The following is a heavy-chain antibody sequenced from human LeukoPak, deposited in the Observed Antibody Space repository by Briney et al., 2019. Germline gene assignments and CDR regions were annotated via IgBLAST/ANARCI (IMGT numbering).Heavy chain of an antibody. J-gene: IGHJ6*03. V-gene: IGHV1-69*06. CDR2: LIPIFGTA. CDR1: GYTFTGYY. CDR3: ATKYVIRRATERLPDYYYYYMDV. D-gene: IGHD1-26*01. Sequence: SVKVSCMASGYTFTGYYMHWVRQAPGQGLEWMGGLIPIFGTANYAQKFQGRVTITADKSTSTAYMELSSLISEDTAVDYCATKYVIRRATERLPDYYYYYMDVWGKGTTVTVSS.